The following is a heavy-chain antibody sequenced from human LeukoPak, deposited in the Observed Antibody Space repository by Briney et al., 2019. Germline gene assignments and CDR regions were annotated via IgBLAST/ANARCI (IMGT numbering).Heavy chain of an antibody. CDR3: ATHRGDS. J-gene: IGHJ5*02. CDR2: INPNSGDT. V-gene: IGHV1-2*02. CDR1: GYTCTGYY. D-gene: IGHD2-21*01. Sequence: ASVRVSCKASGYTCTGYYIHWVRQAPGQGLEWMGWINPNSGDTKYAQKFQGSVTMTRDTSINTAYMELSRLRSDDTAIYYCATHRGDSWGQGTLVTVSS.